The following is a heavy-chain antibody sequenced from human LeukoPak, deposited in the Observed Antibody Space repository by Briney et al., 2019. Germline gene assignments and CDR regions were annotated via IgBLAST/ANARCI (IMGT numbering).Heavy chain of an antibody. CDR2: IYYSGST. D-gene: IGHD4-11*01. J-gene: IGHJ5*02. CDR3: ARVSTVTMSGWFDP. V-gene: IGHV4-61*01. Sequence: SETLSLTCTVSGGSVSSGSYYWSWIRQPPGKGLEWIGYIYYSGSTNYNPSLKSRVTISVDTSKNQFSLKLSSVTAADTAVYYCARVSTVTMSGWFDPWGQGTLVTVSS. CDR1: GGSVSSGSYY.